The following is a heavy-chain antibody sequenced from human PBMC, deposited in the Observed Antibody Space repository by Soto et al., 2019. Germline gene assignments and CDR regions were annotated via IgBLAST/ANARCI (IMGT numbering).Heavy chain of an antibody. Sequence: GGSLRLSCAASGFTFSSYTMNFVRQAPGKGLEWISSISSGSSYIYYAGSVKGRFTISRDNAKNSLLLKMNSLRADDTAVYYCSRYILSQGAYPDSWGQRSNVTGSS. CDR2: ISSGSSYI. CDR1: GFTFSSYT. V-gene: IGHV3-21*01. J-gene: IGHJ5*02. CDR3: SRYILSQGAYPDS. D-gene: IGHD1-26*01.